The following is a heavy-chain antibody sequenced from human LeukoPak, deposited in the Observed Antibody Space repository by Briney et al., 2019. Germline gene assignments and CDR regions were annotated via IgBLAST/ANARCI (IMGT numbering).Heavy chain of an antibody. CDR2: ISGSGGST. D-gene: IGHD3-22*01. J-gene: IGHJ3*02. CDR3: AKDRRRLSSGYYYDAFDI. V-gene: IGHV3-23*01. CDR1: GFTFSSYA. Sequence: GGSLRLSCAASGFTFSSYAMSWVRQAPGKGLEWVSAISGSGGSTYYADSVKGRFTISRDNSKNTLYLQMNSLRAEDTAVYYCAKDRRRLSSGYYYDAFDIWGQGTMVTVSS.